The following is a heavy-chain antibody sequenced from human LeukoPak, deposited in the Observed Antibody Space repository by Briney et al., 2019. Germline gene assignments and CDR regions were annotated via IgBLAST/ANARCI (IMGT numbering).Heavy chain of an antibody. Sequence: GGSLRLSCAASGFALSSHWMTWVRQVPGRGPEWVANVNRDGSKTYYLDSVKGRFTISKDNAKNSLYLQMNSLRAEDTALYHCARNNGMDVWGQGTTVIVSS. CDR3: ARNNGMDV. J-gene: IGHJ6*02. CDR2: VNRDGSKT. CDR1: GFALSSHW. V-gene: IGHV3-7*03.